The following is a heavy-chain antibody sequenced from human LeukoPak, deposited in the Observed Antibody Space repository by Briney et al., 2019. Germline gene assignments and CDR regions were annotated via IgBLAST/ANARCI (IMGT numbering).Heavy chain of an antibody. CDR1: GGSFSGYY. V-gene: IGHV4-34*01. CDR3: AREAAAAYSDY. Sequence: SETLSLTCAVYGGSFSGYYWSWIRQPPGKGLEWIGEINHSGSTNYNPSLKSRVTISVDTSKNQFSLKLSSVTAADTAVYYCAREAAAAYSDYWGQGTLVTVSS. J-gene: IGHJ4*02. CDR2: INHSGST. D-gene: IGHD6-13*01.